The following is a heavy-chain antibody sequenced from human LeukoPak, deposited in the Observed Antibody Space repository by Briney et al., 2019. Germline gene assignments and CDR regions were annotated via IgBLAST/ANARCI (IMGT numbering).Heavy chain of an antibody. D-gene: IGHD2-2*02. CDR1: GFTFSSYW. J-gene: IGHJ6*03. V-gene: IGHV3-7*01. CDR2: IKQDGSEK. Sequence: GGSLRLSCAASGFTFSSYWMSWVRQAPGKGLEWVANIKQDGSEKYYVDSVKGRFTISRDNAKNSLYLQMNSLRAEDTAVYYCAREGHCSSTSCFTYYYYYMDVWGKGTTVTVSS. CDR3: AREGHCSSTSCFTYYYYYMDV.